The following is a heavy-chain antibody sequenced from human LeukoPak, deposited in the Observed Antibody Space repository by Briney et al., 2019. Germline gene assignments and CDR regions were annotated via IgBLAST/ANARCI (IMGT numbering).Heavy chain of an antibody. D-gene: IGHD2-2*03. V-gene: IGHV1-69*13. CDR3: AREVGYCSSTSCSYYYYGMDV. J-gene: IGHJ6*02. CDR1: GGTFSSYV. CDR2: IIPIFGTA. Sequence: ASVKVSCKASGGTFSSYVISWVRQAPGQGLEWMGGIIPIFGTANYAQKFQGRVTITADESTSTAYMELSSLRSEDTAVYYCAREVGYCSSTSCSYYYYGMDVWGQGTTVTVSS.